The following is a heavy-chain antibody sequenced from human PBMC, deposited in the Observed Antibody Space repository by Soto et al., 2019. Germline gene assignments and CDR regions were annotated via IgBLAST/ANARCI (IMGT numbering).Heavy chain of an antibody. CDR1: GGTFSSYA. J-gene: IGHJ4*02. CDR2: IIPIFGTA. D-gene: IGHD4-17*01. CDR3: ARRTDAYYFDY. Sequence: EASLKVSCKASGGTFSSYAISWVRQDAGQGLEWMGGIIPIFGTANYAQKFQGRVTITADESTSTAYMELSSLRPEDTAVYYCARRTDAYYFDYWGQGTLVTV. V-gene: IGHV1-69*13.